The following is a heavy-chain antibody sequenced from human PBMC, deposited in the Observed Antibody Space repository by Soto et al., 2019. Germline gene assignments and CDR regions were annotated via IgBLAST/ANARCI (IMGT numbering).Heavy chain of an antibody. CDR3: AKAQDRSAHYSGLDY. V-gene: IGHV3-23*01. J-gene: IGHJ4*02. D-gene: IGHD3-22*01. Sequence: GGSLRLSXAASGFTFASYAISWVRQPPGKGLERVSGLSVSGGDTYYADSVKGRFTISRDNSKNTLHLQMNSLRAEDTAVYYCAKAQDRSAHYSGLDYWGQGTLVTVSS. CDR2: LSVSGGDT. CDR1: GFTFASYA.